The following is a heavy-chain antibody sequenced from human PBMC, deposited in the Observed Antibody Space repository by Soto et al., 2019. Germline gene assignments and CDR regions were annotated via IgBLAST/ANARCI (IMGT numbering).Heavy chain of an antibody. CDR1: GFTFSSYS. Sequence: EVQLVESGGGLVKPGGSLRLSCAASGFTFSSYSMNWVRQAPGKGLEWVSSISSSSSYIYYAGSVKGRFTITRDNAKNSLNLQMNSLRAEDTAVYYCARGLHCSGGSCVFDYWGQGTLVTVSS. J-gene: IGHJ4*02. D-gene: IGHD2-15*01. CDR3: ARGLHCSGGSCVFDY. V-gene: IGHV3-21*01. CDR2: ISSSSSYI.